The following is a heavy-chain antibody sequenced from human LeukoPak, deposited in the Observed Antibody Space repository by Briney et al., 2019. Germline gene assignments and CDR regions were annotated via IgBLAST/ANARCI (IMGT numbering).Heavy chain of an antibody. CDR3: ARQPSYCSSTSCYAEYFQH. Sequence: SQTLSLTCTVSGGSISSGSYYWSWIRQPAGKGLEWIGRIYTSGSTNYNPSLKSRVTISVDTSKNQFSLKLSSVTAADTAVYYCARQPSYCSSTSCYAEYFQHWGQGTLVTVSS. J-gene: IGHJ1*01. D-gene: IGHD2-2*01. V-gene: IGHV4-61*02. CDR1: GGSISSGSYY. CDR2: IYTSGST.